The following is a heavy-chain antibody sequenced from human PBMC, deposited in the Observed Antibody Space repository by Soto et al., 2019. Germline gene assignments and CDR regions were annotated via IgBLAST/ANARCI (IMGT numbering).Heavy chain of an antibody. CDR2: TYSGGST. J-gene: IGHJ4*02. D-gene: IGHD3-22*01. Sequence: GSLRLSCAASGFTVSGNYMSWVRQAAGKGLEWVSVTYSGGSTYYAESVKGRFTISRDNTKNTLYLQMNSLRAEDTAVYYCARSPYYDSSGPFDYWGQGTLVTVSS. V-gene: IGHV3-53*01. CDR1: GFTVSGNY. CDR3: ARSPYYDSSGPFDY.